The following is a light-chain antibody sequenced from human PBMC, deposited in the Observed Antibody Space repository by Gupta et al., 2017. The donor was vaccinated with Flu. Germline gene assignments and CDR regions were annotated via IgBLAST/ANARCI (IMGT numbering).Light chain of an antibody. CDR3: SSYTISSTLA. V-gene: IGLV2-14*01. Sequence: QSALTQPASVSGSPGQSITISCTGTSSDVGGYNYVSRYQQHPGKAPKLMIYEVSNRPSGVSNRFSGSKSGNTASLTISGLQAEDEADYYCSSYTISSTLAFGGGTTLTVL. CDR1: SSDVGGYNY. J-gene: IGLJ2*01. CDR2: EVS.